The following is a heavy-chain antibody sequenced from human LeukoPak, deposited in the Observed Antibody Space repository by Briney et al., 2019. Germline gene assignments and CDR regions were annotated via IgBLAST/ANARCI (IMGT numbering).Heavy chain of an antibody. CDR1: GGSISSGGYY. Sequence: SSETLSLTCTVSGGSISSGGYYWSWIRQHPGKGLEWIGYIYYSGSTYYNPSLKSRVTISVDTSKNQFSLKLSSVTAADTAVYYCARDRCTNGVCFLLDYWGQGTLVTVSS. V-gene: IGHV4-31*03. CDR2: IYYSGST. D-gene: IGHD2-8*01. CDR3: ARDRCTNGVCFLLDY. J-gene: IGHJ4*02.